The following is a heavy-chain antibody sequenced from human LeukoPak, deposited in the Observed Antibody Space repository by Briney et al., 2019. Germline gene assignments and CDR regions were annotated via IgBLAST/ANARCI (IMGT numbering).Heavy chain of an antibody. CDR2: ISVYSGHT. J-gene: IGHJ4*02. Sequence: GASVRVSCKTSGYTFTSYGITWVRQAPGQGLEWMGLISVYSGHTNYAQKLQGRVTMTTDTSTDTAYLELRRLRSDDTAVYYCARAYYPALNDYSLYWGQGTLVTVSS. V-gene: IGHV1-18*01. CDR1: GYTFTSYG. D-gene: IGHD5-12*01. CDR3: ARAYYPALNDYSLY.